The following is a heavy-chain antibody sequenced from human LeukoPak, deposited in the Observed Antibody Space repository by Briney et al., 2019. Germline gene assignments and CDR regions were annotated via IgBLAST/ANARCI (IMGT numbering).Heavy chain of an antibody. J-gene: IGHJ6*03. Sequence: PSQTLSLTCTVSGISISSGPYYWSWIRQPAGKGLEWIGRIYSSGSTNYNPSLRSRVTISVDTSKNQFSLKLSSVTAADTAVYYCARRKSGSYYYYYMDVWGKGTTVTISS. V-gene: IGHV4-61*02. CDR1: GISISSGPYY. CDR2: IYSSGST. CDR3: ARRKSGSYYYYYMDV. D-gene: IGHD1-26*01.